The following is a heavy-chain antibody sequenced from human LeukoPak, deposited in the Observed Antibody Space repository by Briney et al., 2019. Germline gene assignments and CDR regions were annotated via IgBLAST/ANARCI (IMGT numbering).Heavy chain of an antibody. J-gene: IGHJ4*02. CDR2: LSGSGGTT. Sequence: GGSLRLSCAASGFTFSDYSMSWVRQAPGKGLEWVSALSGSGGTTYSADSVKGRFTISRDNSKNTLYLQMNSLRAEDTAVYYCGKEYGGSNYFFDCWGQGTLVTVSP. CDR1: GFTFSDYS. CDR3: GKEYGGSNYFFDC. D-gene: IGHD1-26*01. V-gene: IGHV3-23*01.